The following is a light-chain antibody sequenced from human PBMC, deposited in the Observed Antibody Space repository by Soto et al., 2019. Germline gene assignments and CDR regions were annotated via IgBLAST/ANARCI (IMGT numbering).Light chain of an antibody. Sequence: EIVFTQSPGARSLSPGERATLSCRASQSVSSSYLAWYQQKPGQAPRLLIYGASSRATGIPDRFSGSGSGTDFNLTISRLEPEDFAVYYCQQYGSSPRTFGQGTKVDIX. CDR1: QSVSSSY. CDR3: QQYGSSPRT. J-gene: IGKJ1*01. CDR2: GAS. V-gene: IGKV3-20*01.